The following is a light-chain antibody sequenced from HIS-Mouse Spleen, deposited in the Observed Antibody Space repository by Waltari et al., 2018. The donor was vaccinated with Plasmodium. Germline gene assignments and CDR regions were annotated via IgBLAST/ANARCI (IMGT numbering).Light chain of an antibody. V-gene: IGKV1-5*03. CDR1: QRISRW. J-gene: IGKJ2*01. CDR3: QQYNSYSGT. Sequence: IQMTQSPSTLSASVGDRVTITCRPSQRISRWLAWYQQKPGKAPKLLIYKASSLESGVPSRFSGSGSGTEFTLTISSLQPDDFATYYCQQYNSYSGTFGQGTKLEIK. CDR2: KAS.